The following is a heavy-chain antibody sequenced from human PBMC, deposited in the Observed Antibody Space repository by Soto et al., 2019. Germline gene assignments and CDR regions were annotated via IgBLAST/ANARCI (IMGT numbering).Heavy chain of an antibody. CDR2: IMPGSSHI. D-gene: IGHD3-10*01. Sequence: GGSLRLSCAASGFTFSIYSMNWVRQAPGKGLEWVSYIMPGSSHIFYADSVKGRFTISRDNSKNTVYLQMNSLRVEDTAVYYCAKRYGPGSYFDSWGQGTLVTVSS. V-gene: IGHV3-48*01. CDR3: AKRYGPGSYFDS. CDR1: GFTFSIYS. J-gene: IGHJ4*02.